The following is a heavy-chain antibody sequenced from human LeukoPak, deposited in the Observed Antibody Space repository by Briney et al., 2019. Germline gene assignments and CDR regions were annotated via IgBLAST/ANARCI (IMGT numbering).Heavy chain of an antibody. V-gene: IGHV4-38-2*02. CDR1: GYSISNGYY. Sequence: SETLSLTCIVSGYSISNGYYWGWIRQPPGKGPEWIGSVYHSGNTYYNPSLKSRVTISVDTSKNQFSLKLSSVTAADTAVYYCARVFSTNYYDDRGWFDPWGQGTLVTVSS. J-gene: IGHJ5*02. D-gene: IGHD3-22*01. CDR3: ARVFSTNYYDDRGWFDP. CDR2: VYHSGNT.